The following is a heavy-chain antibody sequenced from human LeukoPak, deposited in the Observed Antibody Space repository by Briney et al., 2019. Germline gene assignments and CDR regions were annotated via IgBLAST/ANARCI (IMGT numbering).Heavy chain of an antibody. CDR3: AREGSDYVFDY. CDR1: GFTFSNYV. V-gene: IGHV3-48*03. D-gene: IGHD4-17*01. CDR2: ISSSGSLM. Sequence: GGSLRLSCAASGFTFSNYVMNWVRQAPGRGLEWVSYISSSGSLMYCADSVKGRFTISRDNAKNSLYLQMNSLRAEDTAVYYCAREGSDYVFDYWGQGTLVTVSS. J-gene: IGHJ4*02.